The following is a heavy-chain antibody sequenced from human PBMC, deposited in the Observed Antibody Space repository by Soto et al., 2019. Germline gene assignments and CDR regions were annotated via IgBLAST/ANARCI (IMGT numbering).Heavy chain of an antibody. CDR2: VTPVYGTS. CDR3: ARGPRGWHPLELFDY. V-gene: IGHV1-69*06. J-gene: IGHJ4*02. CDR1: GGTFTNYN. Sequence: QVQLVQSGAEVKKPGSSVTVSCKTSGGTFTNYNIHWVRQAPGQGLEWLGGVTPVYGTSNYAQRFQGRLNITADKSTTTGYMELRSLKSEDTAVYYCARGPRGWHPLELFDYWGQGTLVIVSS. D-gene: IGHD1-7*01.